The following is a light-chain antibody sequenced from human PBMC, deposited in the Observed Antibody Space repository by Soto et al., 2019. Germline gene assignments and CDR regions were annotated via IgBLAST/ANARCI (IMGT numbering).Light chain of an antibody. CDR1: QSVGRK. J-gene: IGKJ4*01. Sequence: EIVMTQSPPTLSVSPGERATLSCRASQSVGRKLAWYQQRPGQAPRLLIYDASNRATGIPARFSGSGSGTEFSLTISSLQSEDFAVYSCQQYGDWPGAFGGGTKVEIK. CDR3: QQYGDWPGA. CDR2: DAS. V-gene: IGKV3D-15*01.